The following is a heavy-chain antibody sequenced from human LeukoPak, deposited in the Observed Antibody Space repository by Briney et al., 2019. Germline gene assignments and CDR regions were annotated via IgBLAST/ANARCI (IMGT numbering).Heavy chain of an antibody. CDR2: IQQDGHEI. J-gene: IGHJ4*02. CDR3: ARSKDILPWVLDS. CDR1: GFTFSHYW. V-gene: IGHV3-7*01. D-gene: IGHD2-15*01. Sequence: PGGSLRLSCAASGFTFSHYWMSWVRQAPGKGPEWVANIQQDGHEIYYVDSVKGQFTISRDTAKNSLYLEMNNLRGEDTAVYYCARSKDILPWVLDSWGQGTLVTVSS.